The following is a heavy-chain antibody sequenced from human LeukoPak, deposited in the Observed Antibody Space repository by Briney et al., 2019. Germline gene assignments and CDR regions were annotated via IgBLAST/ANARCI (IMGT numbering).Heavy chain of an antibody. CDR1: GGSISSYY. Sequence: SETLSLTCTVSGGSISSYYWSWIRQPPGKGLEWIGEINHSGSTNYNPSLKSRVTISVDTSKNQFSLKLSSVTAADTAVYYCARGRGYSSSWYHYWGQGTLVTVSS. CDR2: INHSGST. J-gene: IGHJ4*02. CDR3: ARGRGYSSSWYHY. V-gene: IGHV4-34*01. D-gene: IGHD6-13*01.